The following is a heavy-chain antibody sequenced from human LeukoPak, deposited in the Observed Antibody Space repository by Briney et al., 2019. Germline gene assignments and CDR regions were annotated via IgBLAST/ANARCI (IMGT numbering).Heavy chain of an antibody. CDR3: ARDSGYSYPNWFDP. D-gene: IGHD5-18*01. CDR2: IYTSGST. CDR1: GGSISSYY. V-gene: IGHV4-4*07. Sequence: ASETLSLTCTVSGGSISSYYWSWIRQPAGKGLEWIGRIYTSGSTNYNPSLKSRVTMSVDTSKNQFSLKLSSVTAADTAVYYCARDSGYSYPNWFDPWGQGTLVTVSS. J-gene: IGHJ5*02.